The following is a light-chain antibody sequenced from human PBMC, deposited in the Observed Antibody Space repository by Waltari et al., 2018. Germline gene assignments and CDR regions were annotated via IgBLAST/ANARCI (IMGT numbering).Light chain of an antibody. V-gene: IGKV1-5*03. CDR2: KAS. CDR3: QHYNNYPPT. CDR1: QSISTW. J-gene: IGKJ4*01. Sequence: DIQMTQSPSLLSASVGDTVTITCRISQSISTWLAWYQQNPGKAPKLLISKASILESGVPSRFSGSGSGTEFTLTINSLQPDDFATFYCQHYNNYPPTFGGGTKVEIK.